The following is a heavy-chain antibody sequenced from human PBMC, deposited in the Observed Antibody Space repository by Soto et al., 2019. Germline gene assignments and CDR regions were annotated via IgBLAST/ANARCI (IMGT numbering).Heavy chain of an antibody. J-gene: IGHJ6*02. CDR3: ARDSARAVDAAMVHRHYGMDV. D-gene: IGHD5-18*01. V-gene: IGHV1-3*01. Sequence: ASVKVSCKASGYTFTSYAMHWVRQAPGQRLEWMGWINAGNGNTKYSQKFQGRVTIARDTSASTAYMELSSLRSEDTAVYYCARDSARAVDAAMVHRHYGMDVWGQGTTVTVSS. CDR1: GYTFTSYA. CDR2: INAGNGNT.